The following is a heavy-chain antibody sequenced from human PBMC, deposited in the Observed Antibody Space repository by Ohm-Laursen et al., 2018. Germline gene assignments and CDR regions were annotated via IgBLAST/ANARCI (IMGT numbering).Heavy chain of an antibody. J-gene: IGHJ4*02. CDR1: GFTFSSYG. V-gene: IGHV3-30*18. CDR2: ISYDGSNK. Sequence: SLRLSCAASGFTFSSYGIHWVRQAPGKGLEWVAVISYDGSNKYYADSVKGRFTISRDNSKNTLYLQMNSLRAEDTAVYYCAKASWMVRGVISRYFDYWGQGTLVTVSS. D-gene: IGHD3-10*01. CDR3: AKASWMVRGVISRYFDY.